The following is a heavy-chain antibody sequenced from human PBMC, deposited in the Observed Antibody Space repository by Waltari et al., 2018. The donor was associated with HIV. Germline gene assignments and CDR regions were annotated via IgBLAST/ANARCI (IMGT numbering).Heavy chain of an antibody. CDR2: MNDGGKE. J-gene: IGHJ2*01. V-gene: IGHV4-34*02. CDR3: ARGPRPSTVTAPGWYFDL. Sequence: QVDLRQWGTGLLKPSETLSRTCAVYGGSFVGHYWSWVRETPGKGLEWIGEMNDGGKENYNPALKSRVSMSIDPSKKQFTLKLRAVTAADTAVYYCARGPRPSTVTAPGWYFDLWGRGTLVTVSS. CDR1: GGSFVGHY. D-gene: IGHD4-17*01.